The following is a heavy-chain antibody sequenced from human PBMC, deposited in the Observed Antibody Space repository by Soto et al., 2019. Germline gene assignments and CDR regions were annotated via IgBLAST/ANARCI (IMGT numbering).Heavy chain of an antibody. D-gene: IGHD1-26*01. V-gene: IGHV5-51*01. CDR3: ARYSGSYWHYLDF. Sequence: ESLQISCKGSGYSFASHWVAWVRQMPEKGLEWIGTIYPGDSDTKYSPAFRGQVTISADTSVSTAYLQWRSLEATDSAIYYCARYSGSYWHYLDFWGPGTLVTVSS. J-gene: IGHJ4*02. CDR1: GYSFASHW. CDR2: IYPGDSDT.